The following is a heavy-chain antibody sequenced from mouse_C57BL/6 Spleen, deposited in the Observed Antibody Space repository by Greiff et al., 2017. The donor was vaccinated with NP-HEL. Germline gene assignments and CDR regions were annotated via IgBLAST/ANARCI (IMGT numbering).Heavy chain of an antibody. V-gene: IGHV1-22*01. CDR1: GYTFTDYN. Sequence: EVKLMESGPELVKPGASVKMSCKASGYTFTDYNMHWVKQSHGKSLEWIGYINPNNGGTSYNQKFKGKATLTVNKSSSTAYMELRSLTSEDSAVYYCARSYSNYETWFAYWGQGTLVTVSA. D-gene: IGHD2-5*01. CDR2: INPNNGGT. CDR3: ARSYSNYETWFAY. J-gene: IGHJ3*01.